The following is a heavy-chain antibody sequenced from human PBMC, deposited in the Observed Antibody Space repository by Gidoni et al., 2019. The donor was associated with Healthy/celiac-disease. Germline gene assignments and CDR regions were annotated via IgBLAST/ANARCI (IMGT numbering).Heavy chain of an antibody. CDR2: IRGSGGST. V-gene: IGHV3-23*01. CDR1: GVTFSSYA. CDR3: AKVSDYGDYGERAFDI. Sequence: EVQLLESGGGLVQPGGSLRLSCAASGVTFSSYAMSWVRQAPGKGLGWVSAIRGSGGSTYYADSVKGRFTIPRDNSKNTLYLQMNSLRAEDTAVYYCAKVSDYGDYGERAFDIWGQGTMVTVSS. D-gene: IGHD4-17*01. J-gene: IGHJ3*02.